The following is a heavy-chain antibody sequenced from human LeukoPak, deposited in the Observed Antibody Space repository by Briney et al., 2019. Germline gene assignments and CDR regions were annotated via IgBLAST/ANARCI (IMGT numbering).Heavy chain of an antibody. D-gene: IGHD2-2*02. CDR2: IYYSGST. CDR3: AGSYCSSTSCYTYYYYYGMDV. CDR1: GGSISSSSYY. J-gene: IGHJ6*02. Sequence: SETLSLTCTVSGGSISSSSYYWGWIRQPPGKGLEWIGSIYYSGSTYYNPSLKSRVTISVDTSKNQFSLKLSSVTAADTAVYYCAGSYCSSTSCYTYYYYYGMDVWGQGTTVTVSS. V-gene: IGHV4-39*01.